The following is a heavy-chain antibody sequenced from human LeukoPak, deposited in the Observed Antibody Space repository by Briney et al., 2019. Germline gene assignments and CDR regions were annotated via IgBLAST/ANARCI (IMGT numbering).Heavy chain of an antibody. CDR3: ARAVVAAPHDAFDI. J-gene: IGHJ3*02. D-gene: IGHD2-15*01. Sequence: GGSLRLSRAASGFTFSSYWMHWVRQAPGKGLVWVSRINSDGSSTNYADSVKGRFTISRDNAKNTLYLQMNSLRAEDTAVYYCARAVVAAPHDAFDIWGQGTMVTVSS. CDR2: INSDGSST. CDR1: GFTFSSYW. V-gene: IGHV3-74*01.